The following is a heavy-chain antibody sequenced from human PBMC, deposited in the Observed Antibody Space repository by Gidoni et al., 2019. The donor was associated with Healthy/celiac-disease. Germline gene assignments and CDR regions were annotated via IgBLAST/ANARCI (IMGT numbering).Heavy chain of an antibody. J-gene: IGHJ6*02. Sequence: QVQLQQWGAGLLKPSETLSLTCAVYGGSFSGYYWSWIRQPPGKGLEWIGEINHSGSTNYNPSLKSRVTISVDTSKNQFSLKLSSVTAADTAVYYCARAEYSHYYYGMDVWGQGTTVTVSS. CDR3: ARAEYSHYYYGMDV. V-gene: IGHV4-34*01. D-gene: IGHD4-4*01. CDR1: GGSFSGYY. CDR2: INHSGST.